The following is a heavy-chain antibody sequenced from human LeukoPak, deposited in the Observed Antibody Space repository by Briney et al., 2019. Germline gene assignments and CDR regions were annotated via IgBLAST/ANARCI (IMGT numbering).Heavy chain of an antibody. D-gene: IGHD2-21*01. CDR2: ISSSSSTI. V-gene: IGHV3-48*04. Sequence: GGSLRLSCAASGFTFSSYSMNWVRQAPGKGLEWVSYISSSSSTIYYADSVKGRFTISRDNAKNSLYLQMNSLRAEDTAVYYCAREGVRFAFDIWGQGTMVTASS. CDR1: GFTFSSYS. J-gene: IGHJ3*02. CDR3: AREGVRFAFDI.